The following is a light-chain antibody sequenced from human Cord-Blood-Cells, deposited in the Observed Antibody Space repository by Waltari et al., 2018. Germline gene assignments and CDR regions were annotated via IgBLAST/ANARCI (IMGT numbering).Light chain of an antibody. CDR3: QQYNNWPPLT. V-gene: IGKV3-15*01. Sequence: EIVMTQSPATLSVFPGQRATLSCRASQSVSSNLAWYQPKPGQAPRLLIYGASTRATGIPARFSGSGSGTEFTLTISSLQSEDFAVYYCQQYNNWPPLTFGGGTKVEIK. J-gene: IGKJ4*01. CDR2: GAS. CDR1: QSVSSN.